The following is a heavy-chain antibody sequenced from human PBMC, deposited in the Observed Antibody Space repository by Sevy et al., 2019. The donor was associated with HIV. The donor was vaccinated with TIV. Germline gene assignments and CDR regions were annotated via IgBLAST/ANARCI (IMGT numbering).Heavy chain of an antibody. V-gene: IGHV4-59*08. Sequence: SETLSLTCTVSAGSISTYYWSWIRQSPGKGLEWIGHMHYSGSSSYNPSLKSRVTTSVDTSKNQFSLKLNSVTAADTAVYFCARHKIPRYCRTTSCYSNWFDSWGQGILVTVSS. CDR1: AGSISTYY. CDR3: ARHKIPRYCRTTSCYSNWFDS. D-gene: IGHD2-2*01. J-gene: IGHJ5*01. CDR2: MHYSGSS.